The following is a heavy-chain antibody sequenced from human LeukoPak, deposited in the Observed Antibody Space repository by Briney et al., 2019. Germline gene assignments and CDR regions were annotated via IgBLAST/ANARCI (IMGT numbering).Heavy chain of an antibody. CDR1: AYTFTSYA. V-gene: IGHV1-18*01. CDR2: ISPYNGNT. J-gene: IGHJ4*02. D-gene: IGHD5-12*01. CDR3: ARVGDSGYDLYYFDY. Sequence: ASVKVSCKTSAYTFTSYAISWVRQAPGQGREWMGWISPYNGNTKYAQKFQGRVTITRDTSASTAYMELSSLRSEDTAVYYCARVGDSGYDLYYFDYWGQGTLVTVSS.